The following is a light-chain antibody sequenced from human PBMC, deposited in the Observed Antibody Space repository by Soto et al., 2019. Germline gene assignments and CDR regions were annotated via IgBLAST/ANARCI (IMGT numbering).Light chain of an antibody. CDR1: QSVSGNY. J-gene: IGKJ1*01. V-gene: IGKV3-20*01. Sequence: PGERATLSCRASQSVSGNYLAWYQQKPGQAPSLLMHGASSRVTGIPERFSGSGSGTDFTLTISRLEPEDFAVYFCQQYGSSPPRTFGQGTKVDI. CDR3: QQYGSSPPRT. CDR2: GAS.